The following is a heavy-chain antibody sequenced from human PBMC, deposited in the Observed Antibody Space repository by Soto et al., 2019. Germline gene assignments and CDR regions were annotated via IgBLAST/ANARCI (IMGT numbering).Heavy chain of an antibody. CDR2: IYYSGST. J-gene: IGHJ2*01. Sequence: PSETLSLTCTVSGGSISSGGYYWSWIRQHPGKGLEWIGYIYYSGSTYYNPSLKSRVTISVDTSKNQFSLKLSSVTAADTAVYYCARGPYYYDSSGPWGYFDLWGRGTLVTV. CDR1: GGSISSGGYY. V-gene: IGHV4-31*03. D-gene: IGHD3-22*01. CDR3: ARGPYYYDSSGPWGYFDL.